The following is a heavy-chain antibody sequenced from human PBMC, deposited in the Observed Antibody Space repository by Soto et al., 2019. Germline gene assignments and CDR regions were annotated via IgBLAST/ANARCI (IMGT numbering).Heavy chain of an antibody. J-gene: IGHJ5*02. V-gene: IGHV1-3*01. CDR2: INAGNGNT. Sequence: QVQLVQSGAEVKKPGASVKVSCKASGYTFTSYAMHWVRQAPGQRLEWMGWINAGNGNTKYSQKFQGRVTITRDTSASTAYMELSSLRSEDTAVYYCARVGVPSYSSGWYVGWFDPRGQGTLVTVSS. CDR3: ARVGVPSYSSGWYVGWFDP. CDR1: GYTFTSYA. D-gene: IGHD6-19*01.